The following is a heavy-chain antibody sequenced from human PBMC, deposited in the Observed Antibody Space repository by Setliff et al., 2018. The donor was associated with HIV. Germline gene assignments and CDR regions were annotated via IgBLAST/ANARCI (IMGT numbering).Heavy chain of an antibody. D-gene: IGHD3-22*01. V-gene: IGHV4-4*08. CDR1: SGSVSGYY. CDR2: IYTSGST. J-gene: IGHJ6*03. CDR3: ASSDSPDYYYYYYMDV. Sequence: PSETLSLTCSVSSGSVSGYYWGWIRQPPGKGLEWIGYIYTSGSTNYNPSLKSRVTISVDTSKNQFSLKLSSVTAADTAVYYCASSDSPDYYYYYYMDVWGKGTTVTVSS.